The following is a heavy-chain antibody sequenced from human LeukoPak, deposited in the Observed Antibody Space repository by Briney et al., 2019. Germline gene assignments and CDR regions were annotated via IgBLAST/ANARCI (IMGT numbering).Heavy chain of an antibody. CDR1: GFTFSSYA. CDR3: ARGTTVVNHFDY. Sequence: QSGGSLRLSCAASGFTFSSYAMSWVRQAPGKGLEWVSAISGSGGSTYYADSVKGRFTISRDNSKNTLYLQMNGLRAEDTAVYYCARGTTVVNHFDYWGQGTLVTVSS. V-gene: IGHV3-23*01. CDR2: ISGSGGST. J-gene: IGHJ4*02. D-gene: IGHD4-23*01.